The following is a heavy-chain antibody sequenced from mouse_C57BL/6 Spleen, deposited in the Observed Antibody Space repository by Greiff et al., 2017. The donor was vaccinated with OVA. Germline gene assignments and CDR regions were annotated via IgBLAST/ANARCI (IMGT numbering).Heavy chain of an antibody. CDR2: SRNKANDYTT. Sequence: EVNVVESGGGLVQSGRSLRLSCATSGFTFSDFYMEWVRQAPGKGLEWIAASRNKANDYTTEYSASVKGRFIVSRDTSQSILYLQMNALRAEDTAIYYCARGNYYGSYFDYWGQGTTLTVSS. CDR3: ARGNYYGSYFDY. D-gene: IGHD1-1*01. V-gene: IGHV7-1*01. CDR1: GFTFSDFY. J-gene: IGHJ2*01.